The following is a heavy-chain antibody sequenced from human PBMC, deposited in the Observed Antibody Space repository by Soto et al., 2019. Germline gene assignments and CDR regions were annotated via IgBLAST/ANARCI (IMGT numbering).Heavy chain of an antibody. CDR3: AKAKGSITIFGVVTPYYYYYGMDV. Sequence: GGSLRLSCAASGFTFSSYGMHWVRQAPGKGLEWVAVISYDGSNKYYADSVKGRFTISRDNSKNTLYLQMNSLRAEDTAVYYCAKAKGSITIFGVVTPYYYYYGMDVWGQGTTVTVSS. CDR1: GFTFSSYG. J-gene: IGHJ6*02. CDR2: ISYDGSNK. V-gene: IGHV3-30*18. D-gene: IGHD3-3*01.